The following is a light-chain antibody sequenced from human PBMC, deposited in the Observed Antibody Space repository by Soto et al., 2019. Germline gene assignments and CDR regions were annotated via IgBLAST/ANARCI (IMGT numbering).Light chain of an antibody. J-gene: IGKJ1*01. V-gene: IGKV3-15*01. CDR3: QQYDDWPRT. Sequence: EKVMTQSPPTLSVSPGERATLSCRASQSVSSNLAWYQQKPGQAPRLLIHDASTRATGIPARFSGSGSGTEFTLTIDSLQSEDFAIYYCQQYDDWPRTFGQGTKVEV. CDR1: QSVSSN. CDR2: DAS.